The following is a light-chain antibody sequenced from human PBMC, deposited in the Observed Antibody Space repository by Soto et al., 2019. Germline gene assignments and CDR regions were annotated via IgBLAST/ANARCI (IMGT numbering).Light chain of an antibody. CDR3: QSYDSSLSGSV. CDR2: GNT. Sequence: VLTQPPSVSGAPGQRVTISCTGSSSNIGAGYDVHWYQQLPGTAPKLLIYGNTNRPSGVPDRFSGSKSGTSASLAITGLQAEDEADYYCQSYDSSLSGSVFGGGTQLTVL. J-gene: IGLJ2*01. CDR1: SSNIGAGYD. V-gene: IGLV1-40*01.